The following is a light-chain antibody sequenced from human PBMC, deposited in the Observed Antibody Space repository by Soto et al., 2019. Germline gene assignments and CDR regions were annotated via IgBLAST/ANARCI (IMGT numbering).Light chain of an antibody. J-gene: IGKJ1*01. CDR2: KVS. CDR3: MQGSYWPWK. V-gene: IGKV2-30*01. CDR1: QSLEYSDGKTY. Sequence: DAVLPQSPLSLPFTPGQPASISCRSSQSLEYSDGKTYLNWYQQRPGQSPRRLIYKVSNRDFGVPDRFGGSGSGTAFTVEISSVEAEDVGVYYGMQGSYWPWKFGQGTKVDSK.